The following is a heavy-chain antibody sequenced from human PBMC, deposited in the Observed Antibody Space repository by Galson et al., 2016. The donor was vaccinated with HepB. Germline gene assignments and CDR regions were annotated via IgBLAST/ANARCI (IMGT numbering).Heavy chain of an antibody. D-gene: IGHD3-10*01. CDR1: GFSLNTSGVG. CDR3: AHRKPDYYVSDWFDP. Sequence: PALVKPTQTLTLTCTLSGFSLNTSGVGVGWIRQPPGQALEWLALIYLDYDKRYSPSLTSRLTITKDTSKNEVVLTMTNMDPVDTATYFCAHRKPDYYVSDWFDPWGQGTLVTVSS. CDR2: IYLDYDK. J-gene: IGHJ5*02. V-gene: IGHV2-5*02.